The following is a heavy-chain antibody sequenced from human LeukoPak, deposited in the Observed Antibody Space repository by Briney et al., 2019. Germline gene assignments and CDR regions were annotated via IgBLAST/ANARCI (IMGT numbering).Heavy chain of an antibody. CDR3: ARDRSGYGGNYYFDY. CDR2: VYTSGST. D-gene: IGHD4-23*01. J-gene: IGHJ4*02. Sequence: SETLSLTCTVSGGSIKTFYWSWIRQPAGKGLEWIGRVYTSGSTNYNPSLKSRVTMSVDTSKNQFSLQLSSVTAADTAVYYCARDRSGYGGNYYFDYWGQGTLVTVSS. CDR1: GGSIKTFY. V-gene: IGHV4-4*07.